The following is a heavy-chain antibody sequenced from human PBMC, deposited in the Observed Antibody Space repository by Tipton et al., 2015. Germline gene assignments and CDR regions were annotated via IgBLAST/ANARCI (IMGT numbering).Heavy chain of an antibody. J-gene: IGHJ5*02. Sequence: TLSLTCAVSGYSISSGYYWGWIRQPPGKGLEWIGSLSYSGKTDYNPPLRSRVTISVDTSKNQFSLRLSSVTAADTAVYYCARSLFPETAGPENWFDPWGQGTLVTVSS. CDR2: LSYSGKT. V-gene: IGHV4-38-2*01. D-gene: IGHD6-13*01. CDR3: ARSLFPETAGPENWFDP. CDR1: GYSISSGYY.